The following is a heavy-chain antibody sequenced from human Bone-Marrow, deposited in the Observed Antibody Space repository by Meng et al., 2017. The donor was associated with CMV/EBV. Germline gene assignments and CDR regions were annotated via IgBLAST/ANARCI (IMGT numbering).Heavy chain of an antibody. CDR1: GGSISSYY. CDR2: IYYSGST. CDR3: AGYIVGATWY. J-gene: IGHJ4*02. Sequence: SETLSLTCTVSGGSISSYYWSWIRQPPGKGLEWIGYIYYSGSTNYNPSLKSRVTISVDTSKNQFSLKLSSVTAADTAVYYCAGYIVGATWYWVQGTLVTVSS. D-gene: IGHD1-26*01. V-gene: IGHV4-59*12.